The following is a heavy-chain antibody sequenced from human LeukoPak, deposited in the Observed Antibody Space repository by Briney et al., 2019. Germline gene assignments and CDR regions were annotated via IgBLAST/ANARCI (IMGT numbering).Heavy chain of an antibody. V-gene: IGHV3-23*01. J-gene: IGHJ4*02. CDR3: AKDGERFLEWLPPIGY. Sequence: GGSLRLSCAVSGFTISSYAMSWVRQAPGKGLEWVSAMSGSAGSTYYADSVKGRITISRDNSKNMLYLEMNSLRAEDTAVYYCAKDGERFLEWLPPIGYWGQGTLVTVSS. CDR2: MSGSAGST. CDR1: GFTISSYA. D-gene: IGHD3-3*01.